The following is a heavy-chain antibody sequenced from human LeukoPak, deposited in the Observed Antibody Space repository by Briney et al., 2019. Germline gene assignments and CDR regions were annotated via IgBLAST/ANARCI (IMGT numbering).Heavy chain of an antibody. Sequence: PWETLSLTCTVSGGSIRSSYYYWGWIRQPPGKGLEWIGSIYDSGSTYYNPSLKSRVTISVDTSKNQYSLKLNSVTAADTAVYYFARHYGPWGQGTLVTVSS. CDR3: ARHYGP. CDR2: IYDSGST. V-gene: IGHV4-39*01. J-gene: IGHJ5*02. D-gene: IGHD3-10*01. CDR1: GGSIRSSYYY.